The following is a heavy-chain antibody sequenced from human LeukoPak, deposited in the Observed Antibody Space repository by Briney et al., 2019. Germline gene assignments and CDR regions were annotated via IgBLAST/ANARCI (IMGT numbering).Heavy chain of an antibody. CDR3: AKDRDYYGSGSDY. CDR1: GFTFNIYG. CDR2: ISYDEMYQ. Sequence: GGSLRLSCAASGFTFNIYGMHWVRQAPGKGLEWVAGISYDEMYQYYADSVKGRFTISRDNSKNTLFLQMNSLRAEDTAIYYCAKDRDYYGSGSDYWGQGTLVTVSS. V-gene: IGHV3-30*18. D-gene: IGHD3-10*01. J-gene: IGHJ4*02.